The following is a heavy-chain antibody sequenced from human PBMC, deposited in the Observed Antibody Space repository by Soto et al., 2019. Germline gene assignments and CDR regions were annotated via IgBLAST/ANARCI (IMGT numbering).Heavy chain of an antibody. CDR1: GGSFSGYY. CDR3: ARVFPYSSSPRGYYYMDV. J-gene: IGHJ6*03. CDR2: INHSGST. D-gene: IGHD6-13*01. Sequence: SETLSLTCAVYGGSFSGYYWSWIRQPPGKGLEWIGEINHSGSTNYNPSLKSRVTISVDTSKNQFSLKLSSVTAADTAGYYCARVFPYSSSPRGYYYMDVWGKGTTVTVSS. V-gene: IGHV4-34*01.